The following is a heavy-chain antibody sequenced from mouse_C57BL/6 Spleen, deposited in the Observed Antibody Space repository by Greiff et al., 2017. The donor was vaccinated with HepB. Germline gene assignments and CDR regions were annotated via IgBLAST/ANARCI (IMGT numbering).Heavy chain of an antibody. J-gene: IGHJ4*01. CDR1: GYSITSGYD. V-gene: IGHV3-1*01. CDR3: ASTDYYGRYYAMDY. D-gene: IGHD1-1*01. Sequence: EVQLQESGPGMVKPSQSLSLTCTVTGYSITSGYDWHWIRHFPGNKLEWMGYISYSGSTNYNPSLKSRISITHDTSKNHFFLKLNSVTTEDTATYYCASTDYYGRYYAMDYWGQGTSVTVSS. CDR2: ISYSGST.